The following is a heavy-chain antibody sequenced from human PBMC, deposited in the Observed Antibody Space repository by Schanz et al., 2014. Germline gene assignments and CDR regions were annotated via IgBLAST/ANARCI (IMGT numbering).Heavy chain of an antibody. J-gene: IGHJ4*02. CDR2: ISSSGTTI. CDR3: ARDGIAATTDFEY. Sequence: QVQLVESGGGLVKPGGSLRLSCAASGFTFSDYCMVWIRQAPGKGLEWVSYISSSGTTIYYADSVKGRFTISRDNAKNSLYLQMDSLRGDDTAVYYCARDGIAATTDFEYWGQGTLVTVSS. D-gene: IGHD1-1*01. V-gene: IGHV3-11*04. CDR1: GFTFSDYC.